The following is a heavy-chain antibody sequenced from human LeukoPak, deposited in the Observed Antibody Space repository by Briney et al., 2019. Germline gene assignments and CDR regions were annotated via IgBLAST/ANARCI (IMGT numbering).Heavy chain of an antibody. CDR3: AREAYDILTGDYYYGMDV. V-gene: IGHV1-2*04. Sequence: ASVKVSCKASGYTFTSYGISWVRQAPGQGLEWMGLINPNSGGTNYAQKFQGWVTMTRDTSIGTAYMELSRLRSDDTAVYYCAREAYDILTGDYYYGMDVWGQGTTVTVSS. CDR1: GYTFTSYG. J-gene: IGHJ6*02. D-gene: IGHD3-9*01. CDR2: INPNSGGT.